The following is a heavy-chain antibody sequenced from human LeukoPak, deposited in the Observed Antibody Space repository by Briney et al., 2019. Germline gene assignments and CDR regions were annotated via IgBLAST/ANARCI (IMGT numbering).Heavy chain of an antibody. CDR2: IYPVDSDT. D-gene: IGHD3-22*01. CDR1: GYSFTSYW. CDR3: ARRYYFDSRGYYYIDH. J-gene: IGHJ4*02. Sequence: GESLKISCQGSGYSFTSYWIGWVRQMPGKGLEWMGIIYPVDSDTRYSPSFQGQVTISADKSISTAYLQWSSLEASDTAMYYCARRYYFDSRGYYYIDHWGQGTLVTVSS. V-gene: IGHV5-51*01.